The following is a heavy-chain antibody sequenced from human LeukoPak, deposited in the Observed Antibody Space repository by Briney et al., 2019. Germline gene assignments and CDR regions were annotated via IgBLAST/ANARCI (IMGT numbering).Heavy chain of an antibody. CDR3: ARVNKAYYGSGSYYSLYYYMDV. CDR1: GYTFTSYD. D-gene: IGHD3-10*01. V-gene: IGHV1-69*13. CDR2: IIPIFGTA. J-gene: IGHJ6*03. Sequence: SVKVSCKASGYTFTSYDINWVRQAPGQGLEWMGGIIPIFGTANYAQKFQGRVTITADESTSTAYMELSSLRSEDTAVYYCARVNKAYYGSGSYYSLYYYMDVWGKGTTVTVSS.